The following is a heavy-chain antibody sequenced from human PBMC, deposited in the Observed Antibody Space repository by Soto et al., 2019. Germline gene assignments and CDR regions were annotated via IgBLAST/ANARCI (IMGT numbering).Heavy chain of an antibody. CDR3: AGGATWNYYYYGMDV. CDR1: GGSISSGDYY. CDR2: IYYSGST. V-gene: IGHV4-30-4*02. Sequence: SETLSLTCTVSGGSISSGDYYWSWIRQPPGKGLEWIGYIYYSGSTYYNPSLKSRVTISVDTSKNQFSLKLSSVTAADSAVYYCAGGATWNYYYYGMDVWGQGTTVTVSS. J-gene: IGHJ6*02. D-gene: IGHD1-26*01.